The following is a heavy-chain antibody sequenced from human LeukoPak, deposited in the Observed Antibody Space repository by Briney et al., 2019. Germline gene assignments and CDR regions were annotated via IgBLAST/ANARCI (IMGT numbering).Heavy chain of an antibody. CDR3: ARDIPKYGYGARADY. J-gene: IGHJ4*02. D-gene: IGHD5-18*01. CDR1: GFTVSSTY. Sequence: GGSLRLSCAASGFTVSSTYMSWVRQAPGKGLEWVSVIYSGGSTYYADSVKGRFTISRDNSKNTLYLQMNSLRAEDTAVYYCARDIPKYGYGARADYWGQGTLVTVSS. CDR2: IYSGGST. V-gene: IGHV3-53*01.